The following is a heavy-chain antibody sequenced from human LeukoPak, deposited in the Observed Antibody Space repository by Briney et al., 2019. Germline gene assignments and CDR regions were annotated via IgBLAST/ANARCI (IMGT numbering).Heavy chain of an antibody. CDR2: IYPDDSDT. D-gene: IGHD4/OR15-4a*01. CDR1: GYSFTTYW. Sequence: NPGESLKISCKGSGYSFTTYWIGWVRQMPGKGLEWMGIIYPDDSDTRYSPSFQGQVTISADKSINTAYLQWNSLKASDTAMHYCARRGFYGTNLYYAMDVWGQGTTVTVSS. CDR3: ARRGFYGTNLYYAMDV. V-gene: IGHV5-51*01. J-gene: IGHJ6*02.